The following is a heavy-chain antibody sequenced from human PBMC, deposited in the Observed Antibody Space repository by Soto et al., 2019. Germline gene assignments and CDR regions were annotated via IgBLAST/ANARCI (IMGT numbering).Heavy chain of an antibody. Sequence: EVQLVASGGGLVKPGGSLRLSCAASGFTFSSYSMNWVRQAPGKGLEWVSSISSSSRYIYYADSVKGRFTISRDNAKNSLYLQMNSLRAEDTAVYYCARLVEDYYYGMDVCGQGTTVTVSS. CDR1: GFTFSSYS. V-gene: IGHV3-21*01. J-gene: IGHJ6*02. D-gene: IGHD2-15*01. CDR2: ISSSSRYI. CDR3: ARLVEDYYYGMDV.